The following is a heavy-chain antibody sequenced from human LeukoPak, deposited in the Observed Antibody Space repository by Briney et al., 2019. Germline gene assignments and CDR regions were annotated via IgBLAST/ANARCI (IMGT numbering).Heavy chain of an antibody. V-gene: IGHV3-23*01. D-gene: IGHD1-1*01. CDR3: ATRPGYRAFDY. CDR1: GFTFSNYG. CDR2: ISDSGGKT. J-gene: IGHJ4*02. Sequence: GGSLRLSCAASGFTFSNYGMNWARQAPGKGLEWVSVISDSGGKTHYADSVKGRFTISRDSSKNTLYLQMNSLRLEDTAVYYCATRPGYRAFDYWGQGTLVTVSS.